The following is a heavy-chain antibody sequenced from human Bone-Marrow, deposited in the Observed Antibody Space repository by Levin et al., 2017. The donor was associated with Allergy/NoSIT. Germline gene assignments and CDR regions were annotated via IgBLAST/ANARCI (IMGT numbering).Heavy chain of an antibody. D-gene: IGHD4-17*01. Sequence: SLILSFSSSVFTFIDYYMSWVRQAPGKGLEWVSYISPATSTVVYADSVKGRFTISRANAKNSLFLQISSLRAEDTAVYYCATYFRDYYYFGSWGQGTLVTVSS. J-gene: IGHJ4*02. V-gene: IGHV3-11*01. CDR3: ATYFRDYYYFGS. CDR2: ISPATSTV. CDR1: VFTFIDYY.